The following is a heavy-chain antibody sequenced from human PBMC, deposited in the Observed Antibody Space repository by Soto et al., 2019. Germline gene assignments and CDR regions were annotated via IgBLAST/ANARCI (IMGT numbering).Heavy chain of an antibody. J-gene: IGHJ5*02. Sequence: SETLSLTCAVSGGSISSGGYSWSWIRQPPGKGLEWIGYIYHSGSTYYNQSLKSRVNISVDRSKNQFSLKLSSVTAADTAVYYCVGSIGAFWFDPWGQGTLVTVSS. CDR3: VGSIGAFWFDP. CDR2: IYHSGST. D-gene: IGHD5-12*01. V-gene: IGHV4-30-2*01. CDR1: GGSISSGGYS.